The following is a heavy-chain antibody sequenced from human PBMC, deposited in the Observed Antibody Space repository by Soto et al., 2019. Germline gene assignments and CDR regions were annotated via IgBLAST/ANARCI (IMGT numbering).Heavy chain of an antibody. CDR2: MNPINGAA. D-gene: IGHD6-13*01. CDR1: GYDFTAYD. V-gene: IGHV1-8*02. Sequence: GASVKVSCKASGYDFTAYDINWVRQASGQRLEWMGWMNPINGAAGSARRFQGRVSMTRNTATGTAYLELTNLRSDDTAVYFCGRGPSPRAPAGGTPYYYAMDVWGQGTTVTVSS. CDR3: GRGPSPRAPAGGTPYYYAMDV. J-gene: IGHJ6*02.